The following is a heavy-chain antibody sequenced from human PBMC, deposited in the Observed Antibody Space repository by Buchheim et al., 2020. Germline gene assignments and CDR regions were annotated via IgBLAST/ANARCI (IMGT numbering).Heavy chain of an antibody. V-gene: IGHV4-30-2*01. CDR2: TYHSGST. CDR1: GGSISSGGYS. CDR3: ARGNVVVTAIPYFDY. Sequence: QLQLQESSSGLVKPSQTLSLTCAVSGGSISSGGYSWSWIRQPPGKGLEWIGYTYHSGSTYYNPSLKSRVTISVARSKNQFSLKLSSVTAADTAVYYCARGNVVVTAIPYFDYWGQGTL. J-gene: IGHJ4*02. D-gene: IGHD2-21*02.